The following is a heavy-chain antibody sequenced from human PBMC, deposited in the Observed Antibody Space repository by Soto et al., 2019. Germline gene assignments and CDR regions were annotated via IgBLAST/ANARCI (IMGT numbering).Heavy chain of an antibody. Sequence: QLQLQESGPGLVKPSETLSLTCTVSGGSISSSSYYWGWIRQPPGKGLEWIGSVYYSGSTYYNPSLKSRVTISVDTSKNQFSLKLSSVTAADTAVYYCARPTRGLSYYGSGSYFNWFDPWGQGTLVTVSS. CDR3: ARPTRGLSYYGSGSYFNWFDP. D-gene: IGHD3-10*01. CDR2: VYYSGST. J-gene: IGHJ5*02. V-gene: IGHV4-39*01. CDR1: GGSISSSSYY.